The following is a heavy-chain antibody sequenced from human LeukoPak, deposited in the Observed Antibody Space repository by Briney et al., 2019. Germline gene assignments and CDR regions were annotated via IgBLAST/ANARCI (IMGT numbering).Heavy chain of an antibody. Sequence: PSETLSLTCTVSGYSISSGYYWGWIRQPPGKGLEWIGSIYHSGSTYYNPSLKSRVTISVDTSKNQFSLKLSSVTAADTAVYYCARHESSPSANFYYYYMDVWGKGTTVTVSS. CDR2: IYHSGST. D-gene: IGHD3-16*02. CDR1: GYSISSGYY. CDR3: ARHESSPSANFYYYYMDV. J-gene: IGHJ6*03. V-gene: IGHV4-38-2*02.